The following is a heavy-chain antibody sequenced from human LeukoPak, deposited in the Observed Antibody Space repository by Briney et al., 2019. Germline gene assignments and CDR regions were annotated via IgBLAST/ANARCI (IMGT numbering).Heavy chain of an antibody. D-gene: IGHD6-19*01. V-gene: IGHV2-70*04. CDR1: GFSLSTSGVR. CDR3: ARIRSSGWYDY. J-gene: IGHJ4*02. CDR2: IDWDDDK. Sequence: SGPTLVNPTQTLTLTCTFSGFSLSTSGVRVSWIRQPPGKALEWLARIDWDDDKFYSTSLKTRLTISKDTSKNQVVLTMTNMDPVDTATYYCARIRSSGWYDYWGQGTLVTVSS.